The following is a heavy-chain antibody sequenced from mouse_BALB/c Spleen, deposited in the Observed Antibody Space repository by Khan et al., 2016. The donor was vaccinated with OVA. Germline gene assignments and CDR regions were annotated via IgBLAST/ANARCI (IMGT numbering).Heavy chain of an antibody. CDR2: IWGGGGT. CDR3: ARAYYRYDGYYAMDY. CDR1: GFSLSRYN. V-gene: IGHV2-6-4*01. D-gene: IGHD2-14*01. Sequence: QVQLKESGPGLVAPSQSLSITCTVSGFSLSRYNIHWVRQPPGKGLEWLGMIWGGGGTDYNSTLKSRLIISKHNSKSQVFLKMNSLQTDDSAMYYCARAYYRYDGYYAMDYWGQGTSVTVSS. J-gene: IGHJ4*01.